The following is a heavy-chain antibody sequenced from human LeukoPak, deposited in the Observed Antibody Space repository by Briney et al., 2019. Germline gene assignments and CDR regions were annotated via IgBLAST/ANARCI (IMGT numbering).Heavy chain of an antibody. D-gene: IGHD6-13*01. CDR1: GGSFSGYY. V-gene: IGHV4-34*01. CDR2: INHSGST. Sequence: PSETLTLNCAVYGGSFSGYYWSCIRQPPGKGLEWMGEINHSGSTNYNPSLKSRVTISVDTSKNQFSLKLSSVTAAATDVYYCARGGYSSSWYVGYWGQGTLVTVSS. CDR3: ARGGYSSSWYVGY. J-gene: IGHJ4*02.